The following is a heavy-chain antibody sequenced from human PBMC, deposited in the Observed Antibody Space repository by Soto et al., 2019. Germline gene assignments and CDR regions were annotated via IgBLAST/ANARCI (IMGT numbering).Heavy chain of an antibody. D-gene: IGHD1-1*01. Sequence: NLALSCAVSGGSISSGAYYWSWVRQNPRRGLEWIGNIYNSGNTDYNRTLRSRLTISVDTSKNQSSLNLRAVAAADTAVYYRERDRLIPRVGRGRPYLGTHVRGQATT. CDR2: IYNSGNT. V-gene: IGHV4-31*11. J-gene: IGHJ6*02. CDR3: ERDRLIPRVGRGRPYLGTHV. CDR1: GGSISSGAYY.